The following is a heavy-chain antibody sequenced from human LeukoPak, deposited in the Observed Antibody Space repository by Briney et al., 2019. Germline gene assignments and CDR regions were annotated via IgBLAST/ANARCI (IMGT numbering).Heavy chain of an antibody. Sequence: SETLSLTCAVYGGSFSGYYWSWIRQPPGKGLEWIGETNHSGSTNYNPSLKSRVTISVDTSKNQFSLKLSSVTAADTAVYYCASGSYYDILTGYYNVGTLDYWGQGTLVTVSS. CDR2: TNHSGST. V-gene: IGHV4-34*01. CDR1: GGSFSGYY. CDR3: ASGSYYDILTGYYNVGTLDY. D-gene: IGHD3-9*01. J-gene: IGHJ4*02.